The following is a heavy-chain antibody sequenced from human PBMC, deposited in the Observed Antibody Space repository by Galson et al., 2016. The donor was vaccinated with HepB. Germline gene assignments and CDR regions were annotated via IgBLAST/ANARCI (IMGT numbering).Heavy chain of an antibody. J-gene: IGHJ4*02. Sequence: SETLSLTCGVHGGSFNAYSWSWIRQPPGKGLEWIGEVNHSGYTRYNPSLKSRVTISVDTSKNQFSLNLTSMTAADTAVYYCARTSGNPSHFDLWGQGTLVTVSS. CDR2: VNHSGYT. D-gene: IGHD3-10*01. CDR3: ARTSGNPSHFDL. V-gene: IGHV4-34*01. CDR1: GGSFNAYS.